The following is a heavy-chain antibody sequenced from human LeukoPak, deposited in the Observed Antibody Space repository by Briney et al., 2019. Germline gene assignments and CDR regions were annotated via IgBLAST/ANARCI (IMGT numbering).Heavy chain of an antibody. V-gene: IGHV4-39*01. CDR3: ARLLYDRSGYYYFDY. CDR2: VYYSGRT. J-gene: IGHJ4*02. Sequence: PSETLSLTCTVSGGSISSSSYYWGWIRQPPGKGLEWIGCVYYSGRTYDNPSLKSRVTVSVDTSKSQFSLKLSSVTAADTAVYYCARLLYDRSGYYYFDYWGQGTLVTVSS. CDR1: GGSISSSSYY. D-gene: IGHD3-22*01.